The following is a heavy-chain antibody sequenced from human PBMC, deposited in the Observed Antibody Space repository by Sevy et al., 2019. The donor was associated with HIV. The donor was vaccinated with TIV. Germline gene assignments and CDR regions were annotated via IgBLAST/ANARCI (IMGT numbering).Heavy chain of an antibody. CDR3: ARESPLGVEWELSRPQNWFDP. J-gene: IGHJ5*02. CDR2: IYYSGST. Sequence: SETLSLTCTVFGGSISSYYWNWIRQPPGKGLEWIGYIYYSGSTNYNPPHKSRVTISVAMSKNQFSLKLSSVTAADTAVYYCARESPLGVEWELSRPQNWFDPWGQGTLVTVSS. CDR1: GGSISSYY. V-gene: IGHV4-59*01. D-gene: IGHD1-26*01.